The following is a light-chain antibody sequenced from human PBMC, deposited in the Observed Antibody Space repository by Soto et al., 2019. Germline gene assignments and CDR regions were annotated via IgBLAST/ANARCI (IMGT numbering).Light chain of an antibody. CDR1: SSDIGVYNY. CDR3: CSYTSSADLV. J-gene: IGLJ3*02. Sequence: QSALTQPASVSGAPGHSITISCSGSSSDIGVYNYVSWYQHHPGKVPKVIIYEVSNRPSGVSNRFTGSKSGNTASLTISGLQAEDEADYYCCSYTSSADLVFGGGTKLTVL. CDR2: EVS. V-gene: IGLV2-14*01.